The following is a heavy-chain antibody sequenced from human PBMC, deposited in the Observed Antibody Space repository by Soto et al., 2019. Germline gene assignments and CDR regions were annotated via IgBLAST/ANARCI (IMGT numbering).Heavy chain of an antibody. CDR2: IIPIFGTA. V-gene: IGHV1-69*06. Sequence: QVQLVQSGAEVKKPGSSVKVSCKASGGTFSSYAISWVRQAPGQGLEWMGGIIPIFGTANYAQKFQGRVTITADKSTSKAYMELRSLRSEETAVYYCARDQGLRFGELSGFDYWGQGTLVTVSS. J-gene: IGHJ4*02. CDR1: GGTFSSYA. D-gene: IGHD3-10*01. CDR3: ARDQGLRFGELSGFDY.